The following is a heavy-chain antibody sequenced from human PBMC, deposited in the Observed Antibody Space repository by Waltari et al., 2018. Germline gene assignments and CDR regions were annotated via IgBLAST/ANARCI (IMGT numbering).Heavy chain of an antibody. V-gene: IGHV3-11*04. J-gene: IGHJ3*02. CDR2: ISSSGSTI. CDR1: GFTFSYYY. Sequence: QVQLVESGGGLVKPGGSLRLSCAASGFTFSYYYMSWIRQATGKGLEWFSYISSSGSTIYYADSVKGRFTISRDNAKNSLYLQMNSLRAEDTAVYYCAREGMTTGTNLHDAFDIWGQGTMVTVSS. D-gene: IGHD4-17*01. CDR3: AREGMTTGTNLHDAFDI.